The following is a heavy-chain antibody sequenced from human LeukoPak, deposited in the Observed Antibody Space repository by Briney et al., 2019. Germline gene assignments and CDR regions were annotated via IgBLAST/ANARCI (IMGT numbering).Heavy chain of an antibody. J-gene: IGHJ5*02. V-gene: IGHV3-21*01. CDR3: ARGADGVSSNSRGWFDP. D-gene: IGHD2-15*01. Sequence: AGGSLRLSCAASGFTFSSYSMNWVRQAPGKGLEWVSSISTSSIYIYYADSVKGRFTISGDNARKSLFLHMNSLRAEGTAVYYCARGADGVSSNSRGWFDPWGQGTLVTVSS. CDR1: GFTFSSYS. CDR2: ISTSSIYI.